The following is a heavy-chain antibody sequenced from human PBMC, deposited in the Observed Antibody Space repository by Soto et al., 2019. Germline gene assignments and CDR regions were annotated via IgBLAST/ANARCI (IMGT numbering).Heavy chain of an antibody. J-gene: IGHJ6*02. CDR2: IRGFSPYT. Sequence: VGSLRLSCSASGFSLSNSGMFWVRQAPGKGLEWVSAIRGFSPYTFYADSVKGRFTISRDNAKNSLYLQMNSLRAEDTAVYYCARDRGYDAHDYYYNAMDVWGQGTMVTVSS. D-gene: IGHD2-15*01. V-gene: IGHV3-21*01. CDR1: GFSLSNSG. CDR3: ARDRGYDAHDYYYNAMDV.